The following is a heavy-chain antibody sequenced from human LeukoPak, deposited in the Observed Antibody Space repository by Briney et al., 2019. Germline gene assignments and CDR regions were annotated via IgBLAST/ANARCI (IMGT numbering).Heavy chain of an antibody. V-gene: IGHV3-23*01. J-gene: IGHJ5*02. Sequence: GGSLRLSCAASGFTFSSYAMSWVRQAPGKGLEWVSAISGSGGGTYYADSVKGRFTISRDNSKNTLYLQMNSLRAEDTAVYYCAKEGAGYDFWSGYLGWFDPWGQGTLVTVSS. CDR2: ISGSGGGT. CDR1: GFTFSSYA. CDR3: AKEGAGYDFWSGYLGWFDP. D-gene: IGHD3-3*01.